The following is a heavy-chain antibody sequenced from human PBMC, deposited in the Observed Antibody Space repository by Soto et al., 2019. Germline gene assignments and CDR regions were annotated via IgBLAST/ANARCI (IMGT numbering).Heavy chain of an antibody. J-gene: IGHJ6*03. CDR1: GFTFDDYA. CDR2: ISWNSGSI. V-gene: IGHV3-9*01. CDR3: AKFGVEPTGTTYSYYYYMDV. Sequence: SLRLSCAASGFTFDDYAMHWVRQAQGKGIEKVSGISWNSGSIGYADSVKGRFTISRDNAKNSLYMKMNSLRAEDTALYYCAKFGVEPTGTTYSYYYYMDVWGKGTTVTVSS. D-gene: IGHD1-1*01.